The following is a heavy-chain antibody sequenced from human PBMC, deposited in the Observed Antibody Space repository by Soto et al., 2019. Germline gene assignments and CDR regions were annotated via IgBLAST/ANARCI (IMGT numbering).Heavy chain of an antibody. CDR2: IIPIFGTT. Sequence: QVQLEQSGAEVKTPGSSVKVSCKASGDIFISYGISWVRQAPGQGLEWMGGIIPIFGTTKYAQKFQARVTISADESTSTAYTERSSLTSEDTAVDYCAREGGTSTVVVPDFFQYWGQGTLVTVSS. V-gene: IGHV1-69*01. CDR3: AREGGTSTVVVPDFFQY. J-gene: IGHJ4*02. D-gene: IGHD2-15*01. CDR1: GDIFISYG.